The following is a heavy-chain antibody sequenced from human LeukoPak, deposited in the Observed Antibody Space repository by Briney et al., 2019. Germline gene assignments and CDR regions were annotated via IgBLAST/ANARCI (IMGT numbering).Heavy chain of an antibody. CDR2: ISGSGGST. Sequence: QAGGSLRLSCAASGFTFSNYAMSWVRQAPGKGLEWVSAISGSGGSTYYADSVKGRFTISRDNSKNTLYLQMNSLRAEDTAVYYCAKDGSMIVVVNLGIEFDYWGQGTLVTVSS. CDR1: GFTFSNYA. CDR3: AKDGSMIVVVNLGIEFDY. D-gene: IGHD3-22*01. J-gene: IGHJ4*02. V-gene: IGHV3-23*01.